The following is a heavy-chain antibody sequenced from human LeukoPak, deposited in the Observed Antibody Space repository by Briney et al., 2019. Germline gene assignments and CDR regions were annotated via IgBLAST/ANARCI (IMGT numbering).Heavy chain of an antibody. D-gene: IGHD2-2*01. CDR3: AKHQLPAEGYFDY. J-gene: IGHJ4*02. Sequence: GGSLRLSCAASGFTFSSYAMNWVRQAPGKGLEWVSAISGSGGSTYYADSVKGRFTISRDNSKNTLYLQMNSLRAEDTAVYYCAKHQLPAEGYFDYWGQGTLVTVSS. CDR1: GFTFSSYA. CDR2: ISGSGGST. V-gene: IGHV3-23*01.